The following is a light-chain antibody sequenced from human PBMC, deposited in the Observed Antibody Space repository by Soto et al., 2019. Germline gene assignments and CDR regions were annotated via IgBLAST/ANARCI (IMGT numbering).Light chain of an antibody. CDR2: KAS. Sequence: DIQMTQSPSTLSSSVGDRVTITCRVSQSVSSWLAWYQQKPGKAPTLLIYKASSLETGVPSRFSGSGTGTEFTLTISSLQPDDSATYYCQQYNSYPLTFGGGTKVEIK. CDR3: QQYNSYPLT. J-gene: IGKJ4*01. V-gene: IGKV1-5*03. CDR1: QSVSSW.